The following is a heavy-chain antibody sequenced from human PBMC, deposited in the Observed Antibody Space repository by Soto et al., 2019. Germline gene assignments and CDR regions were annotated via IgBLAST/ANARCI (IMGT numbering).Heavy chain of an antibody. CDR3: ARVSPTYYYDSSGSRPGDY. CDR2: MNPNSGNT. D-gene: IGHD3-22*01. V-gene: IGHV1-8*01. Sequence: ASVKVSCKASGYTFTSYDINWVRQATGQGLEWMGWMNPNSGNTGYAQKFQGRVTMTRNTSTSTVYMELGSLRSEDTAVYYCARVSPTYYYDSSGSRPGDYWGQGTLVTVSS. CDR1: GYTFTSYD. J-gene: IGHJ4*02.